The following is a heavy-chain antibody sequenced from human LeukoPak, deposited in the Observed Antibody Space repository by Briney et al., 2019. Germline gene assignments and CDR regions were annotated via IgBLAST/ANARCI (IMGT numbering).Heavy chain of an antibody. CDR3: ARGRYCSGGSCYDY. V-gene: IGHV4-61*01. Sequence: SETLSLTCTVSGGSVSSGSYYWSWIRQPPGKGLEWIGYIYYSGSTNYNPSLKSRVTISVDTSKNQFSLKLSSVTAADTAVYYCARGRYCSGGSCYDYWGQGTLVTVSS. CDR2: IYYSGST. CDR1: GGSVSSGSYY. J-gene: IGHJ4*02. D-gene: IGHD2-15*01.